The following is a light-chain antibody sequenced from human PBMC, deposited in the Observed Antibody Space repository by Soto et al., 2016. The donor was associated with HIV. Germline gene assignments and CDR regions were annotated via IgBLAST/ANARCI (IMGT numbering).Light chain of an antibody. CDR1: NLGNKY. J-gene: IGLJ2*01. Sequence: SYELTQPPSVAVSPGQTASITCSGDNLGNKYTCWYHQKPGQSPALLIYQDTIRPSGIPERFSGSISGNTATLTISGTQAMDEADYYCQAWDTNTGVFGGGTELTVL. V-gene: IGLV3-1*01. CDR3: QAWDTNTGV. CDR2: QDT.